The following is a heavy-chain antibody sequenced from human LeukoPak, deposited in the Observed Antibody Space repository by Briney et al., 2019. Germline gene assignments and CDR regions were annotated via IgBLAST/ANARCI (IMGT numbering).Heavy chain of an antibody. J-gene: IGHJ4*02. D-gene: IGHD3-16*01. V-gene: IGHV4-4*07. CDR1: GGSINNYY. CDR2: IYTSGST. Sequence: SETLSLTCTVSGGSINNYYWSWIRQPAGKGLEWIGRIYTSGSTNYNPSLKSRVTMSVDTSKNQCTLKLSSVTAADTAVYYCARVGDYALKDWGQGAPVTVSS. CDR3: ARVGDYALKD.